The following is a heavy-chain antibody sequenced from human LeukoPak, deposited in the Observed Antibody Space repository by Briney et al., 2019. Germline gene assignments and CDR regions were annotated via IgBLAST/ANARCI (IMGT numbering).Heavy chain of an antibody. V-gene: IGHV4-31*03. CDR1: GGSISSGGYY. CDR2: IYYSGST. D-gene: IGHD4-23*01. CDR3: ARESSTTTVVTDPSRWFDP. Sequence: SETLSLTCTVSGGSISSGGYYWSWTRQHPGKGLEWIGYIYYSGSTYYNPSLKSRVTISVDTSKNQFSLKLSSVTAADTAVYYCARESSTTTVVTDPSRWFDPWGQGTLVTVSS. J-gene: IGHJ5*02.